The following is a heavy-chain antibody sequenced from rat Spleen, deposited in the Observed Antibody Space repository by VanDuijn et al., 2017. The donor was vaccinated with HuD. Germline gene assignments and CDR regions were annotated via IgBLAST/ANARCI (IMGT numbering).Heavy chain of an antibody. J-gene: IGHJ1*01. V-gene: IGHV3-1*01. D-gene: IGHD1-4*01. CDR1: GYSISSAY. CDR3: TTLLPGYNSPYWYFDF. Sequence: EVQLQESGPGLVKPSQSLSLTCSVTGYSISSAYRWNWIRKFPGNKMEWIGHISYSGSTSYNPSLKSRISITRDTSKNQFFLQVKSVTTEDTATYYCTTLLPGYNSPYWYFDFWGPGTMVTVSS. CDR2: ISYSGST.